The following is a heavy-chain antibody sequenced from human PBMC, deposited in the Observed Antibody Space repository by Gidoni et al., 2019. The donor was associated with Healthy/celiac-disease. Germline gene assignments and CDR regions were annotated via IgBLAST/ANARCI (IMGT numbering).Heavy chain of an antibody. D-gene: IGHD4-17*01. Sequence: EVQLVESGGGLVQPGGSLRLSCAASGFTFSSYSMNWVRQAPGKGLEWVSYISSSSSTIYYADSVKGRFTISRDNAKNSLYLQMNSLRDEDTAVYYCARGGHHYGLHPYYYYGMDVWGQGTTVTVSS. J-gene: IGHJ6*02. V-gene: IGHV3-48*02. CDR1: GFTFSSYS. CDR3: ARGGHHYGLHPYYYYGMDV. CDR2: ISSSSSTI.